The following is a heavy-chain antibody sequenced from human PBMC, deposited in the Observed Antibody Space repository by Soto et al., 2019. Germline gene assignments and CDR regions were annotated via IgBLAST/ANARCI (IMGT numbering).Heavy chain of an antibody. CDR1: GYTFTGYY. CDR3: ARGATAMVPQYYYGMDV. CDR2: INPNSGGT. Sequence: GASVKVSCKASGYTFTGYYMHWVRQAPGQGLEWMGWINPNSGGTNYAQKFQGRVTMTRDTSISTAYMELSRLRSDDTAVYYCARGATAMVPQYYYGMDVWGQGTTVTVSS. J-gene: IGHJ6*02. V-gene: IGHV1-2*02. D-gene: IGHD5-18*01.